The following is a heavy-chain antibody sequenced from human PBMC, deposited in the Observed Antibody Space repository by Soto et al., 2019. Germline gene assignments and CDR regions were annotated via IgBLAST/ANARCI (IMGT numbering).Heavy chain of an antibody. V-gene: IGHV1-46*01. Sequence: ASVKVSCKASGYTFTSYYMHWVRQAPGQGLEWMGIINPSGGSTSYAQKFQGRVTMTRDTSTSTVYMELSSLRSEDTAVYYCAREEGSSWARGVYGLHFCGQGTTDPVSS. CDR2: INPSGGST. D-gene: IGHD6-13*01. CDR3: AREEGSSWARGVYGLHF. J-gene: IGHJ6*02. CDR1: GYTFTSYY.